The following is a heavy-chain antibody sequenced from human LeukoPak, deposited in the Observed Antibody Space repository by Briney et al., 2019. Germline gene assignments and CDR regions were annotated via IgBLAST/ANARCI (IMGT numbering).Heavy chain of an antibody. CDR2: ISAYNGNT. CDR3: ARLMVYAGRPHPFDI. D-gene: IGHD2-8*01. J-gene: IGHJ3*02. CDR1: GYTFTSYG. Sequence: GASVKVSCKASGYTFTSYGISWVRQAPGQGLEWMGWISAYNGNTNYAQKLQGRVTMTTDTSTSTAYMELSSLRSEDTAVYYCARLMVYAGRPHPFDIWGQGTMVTVSS. V-gene: IGHV1-18*01.